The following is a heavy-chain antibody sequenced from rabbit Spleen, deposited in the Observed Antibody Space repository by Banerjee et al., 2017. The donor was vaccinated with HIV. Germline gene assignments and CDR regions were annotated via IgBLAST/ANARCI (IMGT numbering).Heavy chain of an antibody. D-gene: IGHD5-1*01. CDR1: GFSFSSAYW. V-gene: IGHV1S40*01. Sequence: QSLEESGGDLVKPGASLTLTCTASGFSFSSAYWICWVRQAPGKGLELIACSYTTGSGTWYASWVNGRFTISKTSSTVTLQMTSLTVADTATYFCARNIDGNGGWYYFSLWGPGTLVTVS. CDR3: ARNIDGNGGWYYFSL. J-gene: IGHJ4*01. CDR2: SYTTGSGT.